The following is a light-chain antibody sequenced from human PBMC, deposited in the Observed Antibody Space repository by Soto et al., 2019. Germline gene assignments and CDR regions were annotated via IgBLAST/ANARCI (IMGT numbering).Light chain of an antibody. CDR1: SSDLAIYNY. V-gene: IGLV2-14*01. J-gene: IGLJ1*01. CDR2: QVT. Sequence: QSVLTQPASVSGSPGQSITISCTGTSSDLAIYNYVSWYQQQPGKAPKLMIYQVTNRPSGVSNRFSGSRSGNTASLTISRLQAEVEAFYYCSSYTDSSNYCFGTCSKVTVL. CDR3: SSYTDSSNYC.